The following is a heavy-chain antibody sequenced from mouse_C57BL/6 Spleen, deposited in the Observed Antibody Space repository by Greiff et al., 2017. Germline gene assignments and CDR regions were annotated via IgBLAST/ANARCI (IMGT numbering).Heavy chain of an antibody. D-gene: IGHD2-5*01. V-gene: IGHV1-81*01. CDR2: IYPRSGNT. CDR1: GYTFTSYG. Sequence: ESGAELARPGASVKLSCKASGYTFTSYGISWVKQRTGQGLEWIGEIYPRSGNTYYNEKFKGKATLTADKSSSTAYMELRSLTSEDSAVYFCASPYYSNPFAYWGQGTLVTVSA. J-gene: IGHJ3*01. CDR3: ASPYYSNPFAY.